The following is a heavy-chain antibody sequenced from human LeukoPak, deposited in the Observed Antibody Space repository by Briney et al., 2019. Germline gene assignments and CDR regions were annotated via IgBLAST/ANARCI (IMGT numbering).Heavy chain of an antibody. Sequence: SVKVSCKASGYTFTGYYMHWVRQAPGQGLEWMGWINPNSGGTNYAQKFQGRVTMTRDMSISTAYMELSRLRSDDTAVYYCARDVESYYGSGSYAYWGQGTLVTVSS. J-gene: IGHJ4*02. V-gene: IGHV1-2*02. CDR2: INPNSGGT. CDR1: GYTFTGYY. D-gene: IGHD3-10*01. CDR3: ARDVESYYGSGSYAY.